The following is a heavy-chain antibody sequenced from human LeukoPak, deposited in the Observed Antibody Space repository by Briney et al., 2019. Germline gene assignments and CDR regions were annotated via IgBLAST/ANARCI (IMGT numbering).Heavy chain of an antibody. CDR3: ASGGSGSYYKSWFDP. V-gene: IGHV4-34*01. Sequence: SETLSLTCAVYGGSFSGYYWSWIRQPPGKGLEWIGEINHSGSTNYNPSLKSRVTISVDTSKNQFSLKLSSVTAADTAVYYCASGGSGSYYKSWFDPWGQGTLVTVSS. J-gene: IGHJ5*02. CDR2: INHSGST. CDR1: GGSFSGYY. D-gene: IGHD3-10*01.